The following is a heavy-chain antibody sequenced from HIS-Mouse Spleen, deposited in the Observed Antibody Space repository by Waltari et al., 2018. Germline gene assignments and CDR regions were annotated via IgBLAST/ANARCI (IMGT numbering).Heavy chain of an antibody. V-gene: IGHV3-33*06. CDR3: AKDLARKDSGYDAFDI. CDR1: GVAFRGDG. CDR2: IWYDGSNK. Sequence: QVQLVESGGGVVQPGRSLRLSWAASGVAFRGDGMAWVRQAPGKGLEWVAVIWYDGSNKYYADSVKGRFTISRDNSKNTLYLQMNSLRAEDTAVYYCAKDLARKDSGYDAFDIWGQGTMVTVSS. J-gene: IGHJ3*02. D-gene: IGHD5-12*01.